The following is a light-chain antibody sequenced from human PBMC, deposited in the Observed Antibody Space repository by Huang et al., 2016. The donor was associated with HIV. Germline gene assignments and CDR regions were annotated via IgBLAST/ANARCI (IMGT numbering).Light chain of an antibody. CDR3: QQYNDRPPLT. CDR2: DAS. Sequence: EIEMTQSPATLSVSPGERATLSCRASHSADSDLAWYQQKPGQAPRLLIYDASTRATGISAKFNGTGSGTEFSLSITNLQSEDFAVYYCQQYNDRPPLTFGGGTKVEI. J-gene: IGKJ4*01. CDR1: HSADSD. V-gene: IGKV3-15*01.